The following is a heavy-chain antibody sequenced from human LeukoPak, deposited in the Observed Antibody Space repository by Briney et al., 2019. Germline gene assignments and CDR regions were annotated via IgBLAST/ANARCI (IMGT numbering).Heavy chain of an antibody. D-gene: IGHD5-12*01. CDR3: ARVLRGYSGYDGDLFDP. J-gene: IGHJ5*02. V-gene: IGHV3-21*01. CDR2: ISSSSSYI. CDR1: GFTFSSYS. Sequence: GGSLRLSCAASGFTFSSYSMNWVRQAPGKGLEWVSSISSSSSYIYYADSVKGRFTIFRDNAKNSLYLQMNSLRAEDTAVYYCARVLRGYSGYDGDLFDPWGQGTLVTVSS.